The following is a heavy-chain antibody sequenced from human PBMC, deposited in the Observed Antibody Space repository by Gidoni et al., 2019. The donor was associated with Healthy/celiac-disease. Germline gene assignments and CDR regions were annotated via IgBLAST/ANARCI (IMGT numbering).Heavy chain of an antibody. Sequence: QVQLVQSGAEVKKPGASVTVSCKASGSTFTGYYMHWVRQAPGQGLEWMGWINHNSGGTNYAQKFQGRVTMTRDTSISTAYMELSRLRSDDTAVYYCARVEIRFLEWLHIPLDAFDIWGQGTMVTVSS. D-gene: IGHD3-3*01. CDR1: GSTFTGYY. V-gene: IGHV1-2*02. CDR3: ARVEIRFLEWLHIPLDAFDI. CDR2: INHNSGGT. J-gene: IGHJ3*02.